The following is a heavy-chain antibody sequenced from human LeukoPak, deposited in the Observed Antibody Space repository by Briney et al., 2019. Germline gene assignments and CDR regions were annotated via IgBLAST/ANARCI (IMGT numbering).Heavy chain of an antibody. J-gene: IGHJ5*02. CDR2: IIPIFGIA. V-gene: IGHV1-69*04. CDR1: GGTFSSYA. Sequence: SVKVSCKASGGTFSSYAISWVRQATGQGLEWMGRIIPIFGIANYAQKFQGRVTITADKSTSTAYMELSSLRSEGTAVYYCARDPSIAVALNWFDPWGQGTLVTVSS. D-gene: IGHD6-19*01. CDR3: ARDPSIAVALNWFDP.